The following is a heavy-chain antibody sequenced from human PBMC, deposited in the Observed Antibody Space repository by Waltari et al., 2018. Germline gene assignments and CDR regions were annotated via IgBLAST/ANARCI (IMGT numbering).Heavy chain of an antibody. CDR2: MNPSNGNA. CDR3: ARAYFGSASYPFDS. Sequence: QVQLMQSGAEVKKPGDSVKGSCQASGDNLRSHDVNWVRRAAGQGLEWMGWMNPSNGNADYAHKFRGRLTFTRDASMNTAHMELSSLTSDDTAEYFCARAYFGSASYPFDSWGQGALVTVSS. J-gene: IGHJ4*02. V-gene: IGHV1-8*03. D-gene: IGHD3-10*01. CDR1: GDNLRSHD.